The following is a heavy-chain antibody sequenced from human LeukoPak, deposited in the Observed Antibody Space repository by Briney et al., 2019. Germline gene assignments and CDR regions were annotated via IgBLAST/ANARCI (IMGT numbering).Heavy chain of an antibody. V-gene: IGHV3-7*01. CDR3: ARQPFDY. CDR2: IKQDGSEK. J-gene: IGHJ4*02. Sequence: GGSLRLSCAASGFTFSGYWMSWVRQAPGKGLEWVANIKQDGSEKYYVDSVKGRFTISRDNAKNSLYLQMNSLRAEDTAIYYCARQPFDYWGQGTLVTVPS. CDR1: GFTFSGYW.